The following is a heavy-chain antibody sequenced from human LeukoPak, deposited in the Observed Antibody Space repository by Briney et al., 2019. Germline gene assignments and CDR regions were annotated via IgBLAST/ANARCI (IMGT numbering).Heavy chain of an antibody. V-gene: IGHV3-7*01. CDR3: ASDPFTISAYDAFNI. J-gene: IGHJ3*02. Sequence: GGSLRLSCVASEFTFSTYWRSWVRQAPGKGLEWVANINQDGSDKYYVDSVKGRLTISRDNAKKSLYLQMNSLRVEDTAVYYCASDPFTISAYDAFNIWGQGTVVTVSS. CDR2: INQDGSDK. CDR1: EFTFSTYW. D-gene: IGHD3-3*02.